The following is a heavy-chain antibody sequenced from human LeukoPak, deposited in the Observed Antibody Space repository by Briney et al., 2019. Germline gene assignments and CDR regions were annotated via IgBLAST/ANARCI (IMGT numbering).Heavy chain of an antibody. CDR3: AKGATKYSYGGTNY. Sequence: GGSLRLSCAASGFTFSSYAMSWVRQAPGKGLEWVSAISGSGGSTYYADSVKGRFTTSRDNSKNTLYLQMNSLRAEDTAVYYCAKGATKYSYGGTNYWGQGTLVTVSS. V-gene: IGHV3-23*01. J-gene: IGHJ4*02. CDR2: ISGSGGST. CDR1: GFTFSSYA. D-gene: IGHD5-18*01.